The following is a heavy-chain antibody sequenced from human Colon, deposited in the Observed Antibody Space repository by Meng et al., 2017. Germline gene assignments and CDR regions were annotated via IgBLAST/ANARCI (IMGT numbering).Heavy chain of an antibody. CDR2: TRNKANSYTT. D-gene: IGHD2-15*01. CDR3: TRVSSAANVFDY. J-gene: IGHJ4*02. V-gene: IGHV3-72*01. CDR1: GFTFRDHY. Sequence: GESLKISCAASGFTFRDHYMDWVRQAPGKGLEWIGRTRNKANSYTTEYAASVKSRFTISRDYSKNSLYLQMNSLKTEDTAVYYCTRVSSAANVFDYWGQGTLVTVSS.